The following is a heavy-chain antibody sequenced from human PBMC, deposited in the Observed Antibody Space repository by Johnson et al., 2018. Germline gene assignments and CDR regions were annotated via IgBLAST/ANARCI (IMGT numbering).Heavy chain of an antibody. Sequence: VQLVQSGAEVKKPGESLNISCKASGYTFTYWIAWVRQMPGKGLEWMGIIHPGDSDTRYSPSFHGQVTISVDKSISTAYLQWRSLQNSDTAIYYCARKDGTAQFHFDYWGHGTLVTVSS. CDR3: ARKDGTAQFHFDY. D-gene: IGHD6-19*01. V-gene: IGHV5-51*01. CDR2: IHPGDSDT. J-gene: IGHJ4*01. CDR1: GYTFTYW.